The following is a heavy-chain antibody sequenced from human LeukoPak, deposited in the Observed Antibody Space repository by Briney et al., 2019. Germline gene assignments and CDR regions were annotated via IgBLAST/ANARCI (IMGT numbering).Heavy chain of an antibody. J-gene: IGHJ4*02. Sequence: ASVKVSCMASGGTFSSYAINWVRQAPGQGLEWMGRISAYNGNTNYAQKFQGTVTMTTDTSTSTAYMELRSLRSDDTAVYYCARDDCTNGVCCIGYWGQGTLVTVSS. CDR3: ARDDCTNGVCCIGY. CDR1: GGTFSSYA. CDR2: ISAYNGNT. V-gene: IGHV1-18*01. D-gene: IGHD2-8*01.